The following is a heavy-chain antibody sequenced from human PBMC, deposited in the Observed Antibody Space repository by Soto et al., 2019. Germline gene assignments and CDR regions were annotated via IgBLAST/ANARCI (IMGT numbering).Heavy chain of an antibody. Sequence: SVKVSCKAAGSTFSSYAISWVRQAPGQGLEWMGGISPIFGTANYAQKFQGRVTITADESTSTAYMELSSLRSEDTAVYYCARLSNGYCSGGSCYSRYNYGMDVWGQGTTVTVSS. D-gene: IGHD2-15*01. V-gene: IGHV1-69*13. J-gene: IGHJ6*02. CDR2: ISPIFGTA. CDR3: ARLSNGYCSGGSCYSRYNYGMDV. CDR1: GSTFSSYA.